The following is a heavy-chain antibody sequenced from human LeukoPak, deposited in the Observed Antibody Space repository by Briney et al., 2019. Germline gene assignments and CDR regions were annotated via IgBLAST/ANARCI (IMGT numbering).Heavy chain of an antibody. V-gene: IGHV3-21*01. CDR2: ISSSGTYR. Sequence: PGGSLRLSCAASGFTFSSYSINWVRQAPGKGLEGVSAISSSGTYRYYADSVKGRFTISRDNAKNSLYLQMNSLRAEHTAVYYCARGPTMKMDVWGKGTTVTVSS. D-gene: IGHD3-22*01. CDR1: GFTFSSYS. CDR3: ARGPTMKMDV. J-gene: IGHJ6*04.